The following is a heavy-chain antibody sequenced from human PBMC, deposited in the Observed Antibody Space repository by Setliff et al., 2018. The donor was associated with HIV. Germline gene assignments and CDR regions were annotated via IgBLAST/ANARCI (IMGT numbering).Heavy chain of an antibody. Sequence: GGSLRLSCAASGFTFSTYAMHWVRQAPGKGLEWVALIWYDGSNKDYADSVKGRFTISRDNSKNTLHLQMNSLRAEDTAVYYCAREGNRKSFDYWGQGTLVTVSS. CDR3: AREGNRKSFDY. J-gene: IGHJ4*02. CDR1: GFTFSTYA. CDR2: IWYDGSNK. V-gene: IGHV3-33*08.